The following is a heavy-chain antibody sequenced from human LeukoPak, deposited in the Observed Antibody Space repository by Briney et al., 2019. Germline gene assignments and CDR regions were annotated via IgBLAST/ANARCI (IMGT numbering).Heavy chain of an antibody. CDR3: AKDRGHTTGCYTDY. CDR1: GFSFSSYA. CDR2: ISASSDYT. V-gene: IGHV3-23*01. J-gene: IGHJ4*02. D-gene: IGHD6-19*01. Sequence: QSGPSLRLSCAASGFSFSSYAMSWARQAPGKWLEWGSSISASSDYTSYADSVKGRFIISRDNSKSTVFLQMNSLRAEDTAIYYCAKDRGHTTGCYTDYWGQETLVTV.